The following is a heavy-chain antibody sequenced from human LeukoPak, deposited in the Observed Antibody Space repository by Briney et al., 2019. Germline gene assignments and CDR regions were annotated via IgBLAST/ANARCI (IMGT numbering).Heavy chain of an antibody. Sequence: SESLSHTCTVSGGSISSGGYYWSWIRQHPGKGLEWIGYIYYSGSTYYNPSLKSRVTISVDTSKNQFSLKLSSVTAADTAVYYCARAEYSSSSDSGYYYYYMDVWGKGTTVTVSS. CDR1: GGSISSGGYY. CDR2: IYYSGST. V-gene: IGHV4-31*03. D-gene: IGHD6-6*01. CDR3: ARAEYSSSSDSGYYYYYMDV. J-gene: IGHJ6*03.